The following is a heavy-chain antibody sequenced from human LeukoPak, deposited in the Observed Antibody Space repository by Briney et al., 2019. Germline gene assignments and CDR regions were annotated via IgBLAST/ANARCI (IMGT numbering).Heavy chain of an antibody. Sequence: GGSLRLSCAASGFTFSSYWMSWVRQAPGKGLEWVASIKQDGSEKYYVDSVKGRFTISRDNAKNSLYLQMNSLRAEDTAVYYCARDYGEYYDFWSGYYTPVYFDYWGQGTLVTVSS. J-gene: IGHJ4*02. CDR2: IKQDGSEK. CDR3: ARDYGEYYDFWSGYYTPVYFDY. CDR1: GFTFSSYW. D-gene: IGHD3-3*01. V-gene: IGHV3-7*01.